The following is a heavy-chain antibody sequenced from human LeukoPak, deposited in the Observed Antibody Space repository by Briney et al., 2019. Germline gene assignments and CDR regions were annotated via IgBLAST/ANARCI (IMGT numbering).Heavy chain of an antibody. V-gene: IGHV3-7*01. CDR2: IKQDRSEK. CDR1: GFTFTNYW. D-gene: IGHD3-16*01. J-gene: IGHJ4*02. Sequence: GGSLRLSCAASGFTFTNYWMSWVRQAPGKGLELVANIKQDRSEKYYVDSVKGRFTISRDNAKNSLYLQMNSLRAEDTAVYYCVGHSDYWGQGTLVTVSS. CDR3: VGHSDY.